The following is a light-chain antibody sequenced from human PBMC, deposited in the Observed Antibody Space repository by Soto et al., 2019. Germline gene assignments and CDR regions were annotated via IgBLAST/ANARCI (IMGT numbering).Light chain of an antibody. CDR1: SSDVSGYKY. CDR3: SSYTSTSPCV. J-gene: IGLJ1*01. CDR2: EVS. Sequence: QSALTQPASVSGSPGQSITISCTGTSSDVSGYKYVSWYQQHPGEAPKLMIYEVSNRPSGVSNRFSGSKSGNTASLTISGLQAEDEADYYCSSYTSTSPCVFGTGTKLTVL. V-gene: IGLV2-14*01.